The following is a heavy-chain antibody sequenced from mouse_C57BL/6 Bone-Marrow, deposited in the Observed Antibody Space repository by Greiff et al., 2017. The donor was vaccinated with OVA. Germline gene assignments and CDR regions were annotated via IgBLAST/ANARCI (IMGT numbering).Heavy chain of an antibody. CDR2: IYPSDSET. CDR3: AREGDGSSLTWFAY. Sequence: VQLQQPGAELVRPGSSVKLSCKASGYTFTSYWMDWVKQRPGQGLEWIGNIYPSDSETHYNQKFKDKATLTVDKSSSTAYMQLSSLTSEDSAVYYCAREGDGSSLTWFAYWGQGTLVTVSA. J-gene: IGHJ3*01. D-gene: IGHD1-1*01. V-gene: IGHV1-61*01. CDR1: GYTFTSYW.